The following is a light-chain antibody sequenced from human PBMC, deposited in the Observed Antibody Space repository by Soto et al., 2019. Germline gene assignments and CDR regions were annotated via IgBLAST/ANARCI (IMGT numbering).Light chain of an antibody. CDR2: TVS. CDR3: QQSYSTPRT. Sequence: DIPMTQSPSSLSASVGDRVTITCRASQTINKSLNWYQQKPGEAPKLLMYTVSSLQSGVPSRFSGSGSGTDFTLTISSLQPEDFATYYCQQSYSTPRTFGQGTKVEIK. J-gene: IGKJ1*01. V-gene: IGKV1-39*01. CDR1: QTINKS.